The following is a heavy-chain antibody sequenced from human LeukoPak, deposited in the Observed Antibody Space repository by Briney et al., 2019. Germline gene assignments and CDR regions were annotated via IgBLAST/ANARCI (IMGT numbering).Heavy chain of an antibody. CDR3: ASNWGRLVTTDAFDI. CDR1: GGTFSSYA. V-gene: IGHV1-69*01. J-gene: IGHJ3*02. CDR2: IIPIFGTA. Sequence: SVKVSYKASGGTFSSYAISWVRQAPGQGLEWMGGIIPIFGTANYAQKFQGRVTITADESTSTAYMELSSLRSEDTAVYYCASNWGRLVTTDAFDIWGQGTMVTVSS. D-gene: IGHD7-27*01.